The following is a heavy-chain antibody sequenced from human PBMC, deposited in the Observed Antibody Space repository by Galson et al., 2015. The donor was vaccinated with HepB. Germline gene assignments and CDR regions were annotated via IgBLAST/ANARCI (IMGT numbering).Heavy chain of an antibody. V-gene: IGHV3-74*01. CDR2: ISSDGSST. CDR1: GFTFSSYW. Sequence: SLRLSCAASGFTFSSYWIHWVRQAPGKGLVWVSRISSDGSSTSCADSVKGRFTISRDNAKNTLYLQMNSLRADDTAVYYCARGHGDGGYDVLYWGQGTLVTVSS. D-gene: IGHD3-22*01. J-gene: IGHJ4*02. CDR3: ARGHGDGGYDVLY.